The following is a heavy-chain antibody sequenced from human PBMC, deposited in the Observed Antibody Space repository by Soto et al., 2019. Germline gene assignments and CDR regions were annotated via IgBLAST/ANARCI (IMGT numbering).Heavy chain of an antibody. Sequence: QVQLVESGGGVVQPGRSLRLSCAASGFTFSSYGMHWVRQAPGKGLEWVAVIWYDGSNKYYADSVKGRITISRDNSKNTLYLQMNSLRAEDTAVYYCARNIPPLEAYYYYGMDVWGQGTTVTVSS. CDR2: IWYDGSNK. CDR1: GFTFSSYG. V-gene: IGHV3-33*01. J-gene: IGHJ6*02. CDR3: ARNIPPLEAYYYYGMDV.